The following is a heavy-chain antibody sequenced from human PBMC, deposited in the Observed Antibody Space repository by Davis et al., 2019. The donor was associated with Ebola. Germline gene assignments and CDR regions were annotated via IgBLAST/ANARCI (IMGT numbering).Heavy chain of an antibody. D-gene: IGHD6-19*01. Sequence: SETLSLTCTVSGGSISSYYWSWIRQPPGKGLEWIGYIYYSGSTNYNPSLKSRVTISVDTSKNQFSLKLSSVTAADTAVYYCARATIPSSGWSTGGFDYWGQGTLVTVSS. V-gene: IGHV4-59*12. J-gene: IGHJ4*02. CDR1: GGSISSYY. CDR3: ARATIPSSGWSTGGFDY. CDR2: IYYSGST.